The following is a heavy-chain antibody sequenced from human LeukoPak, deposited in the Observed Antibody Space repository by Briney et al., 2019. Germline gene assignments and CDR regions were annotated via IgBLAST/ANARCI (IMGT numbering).Heavy chain of an antibody. D-gene: IGHD1-26*01. V-gene: IGHV3-23*01. CDR3: AKGGKWDVTPFDY. CDR2: ISGGGGST. CDR1: GFTFTSYS. J-gene: IGHJ4*02. Sequence: GGSLSLSCAASGFTFTSYSMNWVRQAPGKGREWVSTISGGGGSTYYAVSVKGRFTSSRDNSKNTLYLQVNSLRAEDTAVYYCAKGGKWDVTPFDYWGQGTLVTVSS.